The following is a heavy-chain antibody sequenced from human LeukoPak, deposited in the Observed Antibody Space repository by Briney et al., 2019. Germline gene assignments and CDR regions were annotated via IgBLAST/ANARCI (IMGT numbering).Heavy chain of an antibody. J-gene: IGHJ5*02. CDR2: IYTSGST. CDR3: ARGGRPPPHIVVVPAAENNWFDP. CDR1: GGSISSYY. D-gene: IGHD2-2*01. Sequence: PSETLSFTCTVSGGSISSYYWSWIRQPAGKGLEWIGRIYTSGSTNYNPSLKSRVTMSVDTSKNQFSLKLSSVTAADTAVYYCARGGRPPPHIVVVPAAENNWFDPWGQGTLVTVSS. V-gene: IGHV4-4*07.